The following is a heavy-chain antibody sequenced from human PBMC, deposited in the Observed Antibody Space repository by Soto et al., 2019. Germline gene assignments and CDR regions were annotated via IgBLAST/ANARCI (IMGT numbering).Heavy chain of an antibody. Sequence: EVQLVESGGGLVQPGGSLRLSCAASGFTFSTYSMNWVRQAPGKGLEWVSYISSSESTIYYADSVKGRFTISRDNAKNSLHSQMNSLRDEDTAVYYCVRDSSAITPFDYWGQGTRVTVSS. J-gene: IGHJ4*02. CDR2: ISSSESTI. D-gene: IGHD1-20*01. CDR1: GFTFSTYS. CDR3: VRDSSAITPFDY. V-gene: IGHV3-48*02.